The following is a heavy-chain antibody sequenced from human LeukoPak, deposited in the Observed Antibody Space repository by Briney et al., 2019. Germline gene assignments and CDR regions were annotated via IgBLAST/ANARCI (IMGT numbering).Heavy chain of an antibody. CDR1: GGTFSSYA. D-gene: IGHD6-13*01. Sequence: ASVKVSCKASGGTFSSYAISWVRQAPGQGLEWMGRIIPILGIANYAQKFQGRDTITADKSTSTAYMELSSLRSEDTAVYYCAREAIATAAYYGMDVWGQGTTVTVSS. CDR3: AREAIATAAYYGMDV. J-gene: IGHJ6*02. CDR2: IIPILGIA. V-gene: IGHV1-69*04.